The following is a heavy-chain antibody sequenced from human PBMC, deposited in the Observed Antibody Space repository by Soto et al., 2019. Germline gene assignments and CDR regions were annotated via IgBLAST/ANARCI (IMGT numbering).Heavy chain of an antibody. CDR1: GDSVSSNSAG. CDR2: TYYRSKWYY. D-gene: IGHD1-26*01. J-gene: IGHJ4*01. Sequence: SPTLSLPCAITGDSVSSNSAGWRLVRQCPSRGLGWLGRTYYRSKWYYEYAVSVRGRITINPDTSKNQYSLQLNSVTPEDTAVYFCARGEQYSGRIFDYWGQGTLVTVSS. CDR3: ARGEQYSGRIFDY. V-gene: IGHV6-1*01.